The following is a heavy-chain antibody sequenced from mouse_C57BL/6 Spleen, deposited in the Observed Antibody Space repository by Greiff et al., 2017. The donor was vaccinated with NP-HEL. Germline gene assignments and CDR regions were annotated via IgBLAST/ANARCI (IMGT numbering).Heavy chain of an antibody. CDR2: INYDGSST. CDR1: GFTFSDYY. Sequence: EVKLLESEGGLVQPGSSMKLSCTASGFTFSDYYMAWVRQVPEKGLEWVANINYDGSSTYYLDSLKSRFIISRDNAKNILYLQMSSLKSEDTATYYCAREDYGSSYWYFDVWGTGTTVTVSA. V-gene: IGHV5-16*01. CDR3: AREDYGSSYWYFDV. J-gene: IGHJ1*03. D-gene: IGHD1-1*01.